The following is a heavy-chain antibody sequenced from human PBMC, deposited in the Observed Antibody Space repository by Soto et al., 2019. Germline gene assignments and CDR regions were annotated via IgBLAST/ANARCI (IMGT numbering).Heavy chain of an antibody. CDR3: ARDIADYDILTGYYPADYYYMDV. CDR2: INSDGSST. Sequence: GGSLRLSCAASGFTFSSYWMHWVRQAPGKGLVWVSRINSDGSSTSYADSVKGRFTISRDNAKNTLYLQMNSLRAEDTAVYYCARDIADYDILTGYYPADYYYMDVWGKGTTVTVSS. V-gene: IGHV3-74*01. D-gene: IGHD3-9*01. CDR1: GFTFSSYW. J-gene: IGHJ6*03.